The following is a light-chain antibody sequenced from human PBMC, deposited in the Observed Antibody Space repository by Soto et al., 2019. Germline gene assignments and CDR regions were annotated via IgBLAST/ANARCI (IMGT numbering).Light chain of an antibody. J-gene: IGLJ1*01. CDR1: SSDVGSYNR. CDR2: EVI. V-gene: IGLV2-18*02. Sequence: QYALTQPPSVSGSPGQSVTISCTGNSSDVGSYNRVSWYQQPPGTAPKLVIYEVINRPSGVPDRFSGSKSGNTASLTISGLQAEDEADYYCSSYTSSSTYVFGTGTKLTVL. CDR3: SSYTSSSTYV.